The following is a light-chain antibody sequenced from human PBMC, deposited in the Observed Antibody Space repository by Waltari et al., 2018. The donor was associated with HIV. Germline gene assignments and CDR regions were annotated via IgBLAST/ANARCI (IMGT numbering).Light chain of an antibody. V-gene: IGKV1-33*01. CDR1: QDISNY. Sequence: DIQMTQSPSSLSSSVGDRVTITCQASQDISNYLNWYQRKPGKAPKLLIYDVSNLERGVPSRFSGSGSGTDFTFTITSLQPEDFATYYCQQYDTLPLTFGGGTKVEI. CDR3: QQYDTLPLT. CDR2: DVS. J-gene: IGKJ4*01.